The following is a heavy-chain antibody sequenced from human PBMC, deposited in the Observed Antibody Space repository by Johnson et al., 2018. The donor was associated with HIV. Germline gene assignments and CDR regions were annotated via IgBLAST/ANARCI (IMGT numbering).Heavy chain of an antibody. V-gene: IGHV3-30*02. J-gene: IGHJ3*02. CDR3: ARVGSPAELLPWAFDI. CDR1: GFTFNSYG. Sequence: QVQLVESGGGVVQPGGSLRLSCAASGFTFNSYGMHWVRQAPGKGLEWVTFIRYDGSNKYYADSVKGRFTISRDNSKNTLYLQVSSLRPEDTAIYYCARVGSPAELLPWAFDIWGQGTMVTVSS. D-gene: IGHD1-14*01. CDR2: IRYDGSNK.